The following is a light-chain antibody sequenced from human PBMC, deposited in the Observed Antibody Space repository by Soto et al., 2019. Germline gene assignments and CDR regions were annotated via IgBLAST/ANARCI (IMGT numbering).Light chain of an antibody. CDR1: SSDVGSYNL. CDR3: CSYAGSSIVV. V-gene: IGLV2-23*01. Sequence: QSVLTQPASVSGSPGQSITISCTGTSSDVGSYNLVSWYQQHPGKAPKLMIYEGSKRPSGVSNRFSGSKSGNTASLTISGLQAEDEADYYCCSYAGSSIVVFGGGTQLTVL. CDR2: EGS. J-gene: IGLJ2*01.